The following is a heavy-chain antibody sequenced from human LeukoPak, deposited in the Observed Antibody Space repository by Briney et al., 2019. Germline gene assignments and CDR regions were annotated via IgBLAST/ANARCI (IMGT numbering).Heavy chain of an antibody. CDR3: AKGSSTSSAFYYYYMDV. D-gene: IGHD2-2*01. CDR2: TSGSGGST. J-gene: IGHJ6*03. CDR1: GFTFSSYA. Sequence: QSGGSLRLSCAASGFTFSSYAMSWVRQAPGKGLEWVSATSGSGGSTYYADSVKGRFTISRDNSKNTLYLQMNSLRAEDTAVYYCAKGSSTSSAFYYYYMDVWGKGTTVTVSS. V-gene: IGHV3-23*01.